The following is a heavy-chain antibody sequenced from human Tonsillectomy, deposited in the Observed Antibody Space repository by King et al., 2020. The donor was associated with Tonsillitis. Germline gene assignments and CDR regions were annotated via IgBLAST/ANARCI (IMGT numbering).Heavy chain of an antibody. J-gene: IGHJ4*02. Sequence: VQLVESGGGLVKPGGSLRLSCAGSGFTFSSYSMNWVRQAPGKGLEWVSAISSSSSYIYYADSVKGRFTISRDNAKNSLYLQMNSLRAEDTAVYYCAIDGSGYDSSGYYYVFDNWGQGTLVTVSS. D-gene: IGHD3-22*01. CDR1: GFTFSSYS. CDR3: AIDGSGYDSSGYYYVFDN. V-gene: IGHV3-21*01. CDR2: ISSSSSYI.